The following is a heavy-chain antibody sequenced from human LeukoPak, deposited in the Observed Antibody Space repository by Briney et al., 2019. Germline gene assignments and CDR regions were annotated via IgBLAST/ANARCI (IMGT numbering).Heavy chain of an antibody. CDR3: ARGTIGYYDSSGYPNWFDP. CDR1: GYTFTSYY. D-gene: IGHD3-22*01. V-gene: IGHV1-46*01. CDR2: INPSGGST. J-gene: IGHJ5*02. Sequence: ASVKVSCKASGYTFTSYYMHWVRQAPGQGLEWMGIINPSGGSTSYAQKFQGRVTMTRDMSTSTVYMELSSLRSEDTAVYYCARGTIGYYDSSGYPNWFDPWGQGTLVTVSS.